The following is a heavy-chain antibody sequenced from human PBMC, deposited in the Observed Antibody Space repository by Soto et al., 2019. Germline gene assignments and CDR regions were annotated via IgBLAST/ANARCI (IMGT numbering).Heavy chain of an antibody. CDR2: IYYSGST. CDR3: AREGSRGDYGMDV. Sequence: QVQLQESGPGLVKPSETLSLTCTVSGGSVSSGSYYWSWIRQPPGKGLEWIGYIYYSGSTNYNPSLKSRVTISVDTSKNQFSLKLSSVTAADTAVYYCAREGSRGDYGMDVWGQGTTVTVSS. J-gene: IGHJ6*02. V-gene: IGHV4-61*01. CDR1: GGSVSSGSYY. D-gene: IGHD3-10*01.